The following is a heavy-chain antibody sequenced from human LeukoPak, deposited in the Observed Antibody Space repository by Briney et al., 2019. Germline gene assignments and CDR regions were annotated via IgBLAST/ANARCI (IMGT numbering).Heavy chain of an antibody. CDR1: GGSISRYY. Sequence: SETLSLTCTVSGGSISRYYWSWIRQPAGKGLEWIGRIYASGSTNYNPSLKSRVTMSVDTSKNQFSLRLNSVTAADTAVYYCATMVRGVTIDYWGQGTLVTVSS. J-gene: IGHJ4*02. D-gene: IGHD3-10*01. CDR3: ATMVRGVTIDY. CDR2: IYASGST. V-gene: IGHV4-4*07.